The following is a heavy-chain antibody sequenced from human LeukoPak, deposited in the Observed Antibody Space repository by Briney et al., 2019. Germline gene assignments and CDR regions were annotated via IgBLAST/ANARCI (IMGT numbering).Heavy chain of an antibody. CDR2: IIPIFGTA. D-gene: IGHD6-6*01. Sequence: AASVKVSCKASGGTFSSYAISWVRQAPGQGLEWMGGIIPIFGTANYAQKFQGRVTITADKSTSTAYMELSSLRSEDTAVYYCARLSSSSPWDSFDPWGQGTLVTVSS. CDR3: ARLSSSSPWDSFDP. J-gene: IGHJ5*02. V-gene: IGHV1-69*06. CDR1: GGTFSSYA.